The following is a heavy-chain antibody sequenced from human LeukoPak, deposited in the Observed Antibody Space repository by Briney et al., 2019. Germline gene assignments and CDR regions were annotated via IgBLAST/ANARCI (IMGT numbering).Heavy chain of an antibody. CDR3: AIARLGGDFWSGYYKGMDV. D-gene: IGHD3-3*01. Sequence: GSVKVSCKASGYTFTGYYMHWVRQAPGQGLEWMGRINPNSGGTNYAQKFQGRVTMTRDTSISTAYMELSRLRSDDTAVYYCAIARLGGDFWSGYYKGMDVWGQGTTVTVSS. CDR1: GYTFTGYY. V-gene: IGHV1-2*06. J-gene: IGHJ6*02. CDR2: INPNSGGT.